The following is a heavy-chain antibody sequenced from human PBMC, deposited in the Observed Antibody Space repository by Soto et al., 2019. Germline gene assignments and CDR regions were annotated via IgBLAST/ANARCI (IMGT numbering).Heavy chain of an antibody. CDR1: GGTFSSFG. D-gene: IGHD5-12*01. Sequence: QVQLVQSGAEVKKPGSSVKVSCKASGGTFSSFGFNWVRQAPGQGLEWMGGIIPLFGTENYAEKFQVRVTISADEGTSTATMELIGLRSEDTAIYYCARDRSMDGYNSRSFDYWGQGTLVTVS. CDR2: IIPLFGTE. J-gene: IGHJ4*02. V-gene: IGHV1-69*01. CDR3: ARDRSMDGYNSRSFDY.